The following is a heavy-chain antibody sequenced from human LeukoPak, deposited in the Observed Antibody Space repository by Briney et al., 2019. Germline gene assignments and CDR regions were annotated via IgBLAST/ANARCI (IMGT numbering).Heavy chain of an antibody. J-gene: IGHJ6*02. CDR3: ARDVSAAAGIYYYYGMDV. CDR2: ISAYNGNT. Sequence: ASVKVSCKASGYTFTSYDISWVRQAPGQGLEWMGWISAYNGNTNYAQKLQGRVTMTTDTSTSTAYMELRSLRSDDTAVYYCARDVSAAAGIYYYYGMDVWGQGTTVTVSS. CDR1: GYTFTSYD. D-gene: IGHD6-13*01. V-gene: IGHV1-18*01.